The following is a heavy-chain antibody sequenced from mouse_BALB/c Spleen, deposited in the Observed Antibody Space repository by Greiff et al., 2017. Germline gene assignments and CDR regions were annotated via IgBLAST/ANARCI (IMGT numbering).Heavy chain of an antibody. CDR3: ARVRGSYYYAMDY. Sequence: VKLVESGPGLVAPSQSLSITCTVSGFSLTSYGVHWVRQPPGKGLEWLGVIWAGGSTNYNSALMSRLSISKDNSKSQVFLKMNSLQTDDTAMYYCARVRGSYYYAMDYWGQGTSVTVSS. CDR2: IWAGGST. V-gene: IGHV2-9*02. J-gene: IGHJ4*01. CDR1: GFSLTSYG.